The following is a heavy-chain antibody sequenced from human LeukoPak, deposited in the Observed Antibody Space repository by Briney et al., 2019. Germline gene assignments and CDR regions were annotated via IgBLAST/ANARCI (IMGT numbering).Heavy chain of an antibody. CDR2: IIPMFDSR. CDR1: GGTFRTNG. D-gene: IGHD4-23*01. J-gene: IGHJ5*02. V-gene: IGHV1-69*13. Sequence: ASVKVSCKASGGTFRTNGYTWLRQAPGQGLEWMGGIIPMFDSRSFAQKFQGRGTLTSDESGSTVYMELRNLTSEDTAIYYCAREANFGGNLNWFDPWGEGTLVTVSS. CDR3: AREANFGGNLNWFDP.